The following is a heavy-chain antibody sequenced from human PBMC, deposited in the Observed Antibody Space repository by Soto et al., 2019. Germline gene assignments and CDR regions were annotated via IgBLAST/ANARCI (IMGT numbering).Heavy chain of an antibody. V-gene: IGHV3-23*01. CDR3: ARRV. Sequence: EVKVLESGGGLVQPGGSLRLSCATSGFTFSLYPMNWVRQAPGKGLEWVSGISAGGDSIYYADSVKGRFTIFRDNSKNSVYLQMNSLRVEDTAVYYCARRVWGQGTLVTVSS. CDR2: ISAGGDSI. J-gene: IGHJ4*02. CDR1: GFTFSLYP.